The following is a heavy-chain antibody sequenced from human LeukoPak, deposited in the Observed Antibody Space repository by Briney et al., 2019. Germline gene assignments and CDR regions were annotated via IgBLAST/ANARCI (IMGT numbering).Heavy chain of an antibody. D-gene: IGHD6-19*01. CDR2: ISGSGGST. J-gene: IGHJ3*02. V-gene: IGHV3-23*01. Sequence: GGSLRLSCAASGFTFSSYAMSWVRQAPGKGLEWVSAISGSGGSTYYADSVKGRSTISRDNSKNTLYLQMNSLRAEDTAVYYCAKSAPLTPLTKRQWLAGDAFDIWGQGTMVTVSS. CDR1: GFTFSSYA. CDR3: AKSAPLTPLTKRQWLAGDAFDI.